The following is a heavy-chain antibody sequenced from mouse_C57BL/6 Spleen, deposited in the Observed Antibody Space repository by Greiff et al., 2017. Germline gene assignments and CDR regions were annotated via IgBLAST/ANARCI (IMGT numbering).Heavy chain of an antibody. CDR1: GYTFTSYW. CDR3: ARNPLRRLDY. Sequence: QVQLQQSGAELVKPGASVKLSCKASGYTFTSYWMHWVKQRPGQGLEWIGMIHPNSGSTNYNEKFKSKATLTVDKSSSTAYMQLSSLTSEDSAVYYCARNPLRRLDYWGQGTTLTVSS. V-gene: IGHV1-64*01. D-gene: IGHD2-12*01. CDR2: IHPNSGST. J-gene: IGHJ2*01.